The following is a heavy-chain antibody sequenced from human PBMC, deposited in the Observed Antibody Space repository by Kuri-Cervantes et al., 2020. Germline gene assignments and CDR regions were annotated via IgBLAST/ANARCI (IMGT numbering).Heavy chain of an antibody. CDR1: GGSISSGGYY. D-gene: IGHD6-19*01. CDR2: IYYSGST. J-gene: IGHJ6*02. Sequence: SETLSLTCTVSGGSISSGGYYWSWIRQHPGKGLEWIGYIYYSGSTYYNPSLKSRVTISVDTSKNQFSLKLSSVTAADTAVYYCARVRAVAGKRHYYYYYGMDVWGQGTTVTVSS. V-gene: IGHV4-31*03. CDR3: ARVRAVAGKRHYYYYYGMDV.